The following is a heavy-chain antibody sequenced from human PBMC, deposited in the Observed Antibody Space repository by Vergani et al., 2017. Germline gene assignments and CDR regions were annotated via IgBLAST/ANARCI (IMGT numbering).Heavy chain of an antibody. J-gene: IGHJ4*02. CDR2: IKQDGSEE. Sequence: EVQLVESGGGLVQPGGSLRLSCAASGFSLSRFWMSWVRQAPGKGLEWVANIKQDGSEEYYVDSVKGRFTISRDNAKNSMYLQMNSLRAEDTAVYYCARVGSSSWYYFDYWGQGTLVTVSS. D-gene: IGHD6-13*01. CDR3: ARVGSSSWYYFDY. V-gene: IGHV3-7*01. CDR1: GFSLSRFW.